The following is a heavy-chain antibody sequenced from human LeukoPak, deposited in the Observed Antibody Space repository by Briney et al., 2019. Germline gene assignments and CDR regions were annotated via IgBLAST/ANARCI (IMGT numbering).Heavy chain of an antibody. CDR3: ARVGKARGYFDL. Sequence: PSETLSLTCTVSGGSISSDGYYWSWIRQHPGKGLEWIGYIYYSGSTYYNPSLKSRVTISVDTSKNQFSLKLSSVTAADTAVYYCARVGKARGYFDLWGRGTLVTVSS. J-gene: IGHJ2*01. V-gene: IGHV4-31*03. CDR1: GGSISSDGYY. CDR2: IYYSGST. D-gene: IGHD3-10*01.